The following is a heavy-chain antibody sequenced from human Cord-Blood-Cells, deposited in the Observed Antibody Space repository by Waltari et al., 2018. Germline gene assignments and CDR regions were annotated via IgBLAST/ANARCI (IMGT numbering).Heavy chain of an antibody. J-gene: IGHJ6*02. CDR3: ARGWELRDPYGMDI. Sequence: VQLQQSGPGLVTPSQTLSLTCAISGDSVSSTSAAWNWTRQSPSRGLEWQGRKYYRTKGDNDYAVSLKRRITINPDTSKKQFALQLNSGTPEDTAVYYCARGWELRDPYGMDIWGQGTTVTVSS. CDR2: KYYRTKGDN. V-gene: IGHV6-1*01. D-gene: IGHD1-26*01. CDR1: GDSVSSTSAA.